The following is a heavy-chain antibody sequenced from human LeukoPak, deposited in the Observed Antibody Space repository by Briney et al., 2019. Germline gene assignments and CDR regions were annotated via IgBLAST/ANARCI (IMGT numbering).Heavy chain of an antibody. Sequence: KPSETLSLTCTVSGGSFSGYYWSWIRQPPGKGLEWIGEINHSGSTNYNPSLKSRVTISVDTSKNQISLKLSSVTAADTAVYYCAREGTYYDFWSGYYVPYYFDYWGQGTLVTVSS. CDR3: AREGTYYDFWSGYYVPYYFDY. CDR1: GGSFSGYY. J-gene: IGHJ4*02. CDR2: INHSGST. D-gene: IGHD3-3*01. V-gene: IGHV4-34*01.